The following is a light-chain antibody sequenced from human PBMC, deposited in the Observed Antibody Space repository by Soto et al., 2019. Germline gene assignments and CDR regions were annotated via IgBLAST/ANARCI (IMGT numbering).Light chain of an antibody. Sequence: DIQMTQSPSSLSASVGDRVTISCRASQGISSELGWYQQKPGKAPKRLIFAASSFQSGVPSRFSGSGSGTEFTLTISSLQPEDFATYYCLQYNNYPWTFGQGTKVEVK. CDR3: LQYNNYPWT. V-gene: IGKV1-17*01. CDR1: QGISSE. CDR2: AAS. J-gene: IGKJ1*01.